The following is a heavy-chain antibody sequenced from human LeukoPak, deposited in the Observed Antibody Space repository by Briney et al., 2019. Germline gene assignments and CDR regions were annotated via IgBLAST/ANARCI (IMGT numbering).Heavy chain of an antibody. D-gene: IGHD3-10*01. V-gene: IGHV4-39*01. Sequence: SETLSLACSVSGGSINSTSSYWGWIRQSPGKGLEWIGGILYGGSTFYNPSLKSRVSISVDTSRSQFFLKLSSVTATDTAVYYCATRTYYSSGSFWNWFDPWGQGALVTVSS. CDR1: GGSINSTSSY. CDR2: ILYGGST. J-gene: IGHJ5*02. CDR3: ATRTYYSSGSFWNWFDP.